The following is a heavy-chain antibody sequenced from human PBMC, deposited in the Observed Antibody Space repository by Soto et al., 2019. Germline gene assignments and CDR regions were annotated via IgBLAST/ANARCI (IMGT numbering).Heavy chain of an antibody. CDR3: ARGDCSGGSCYSGNWFDP. D-gene: IGHD2-15*01. J-gene: IGHJ5*02. CDR2: IYYSGSA. Sequence: SETLSLTCTVSGGSISSGGYYWSWIRQHPGKGLEWIGYIYYSGSAYYNPSLKSRVTISVDTSKNQFSLKLSSVTAADTAVYYCARGDCSGGSCYSGNWFDPWGQGTLVTVSS. V-gene: IGHV4-31*03. CDR1: GGSISSGGYY.